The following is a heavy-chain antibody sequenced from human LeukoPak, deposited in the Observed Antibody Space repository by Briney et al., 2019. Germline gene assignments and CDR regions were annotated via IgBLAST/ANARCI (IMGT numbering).Heavy chain of an antibody. J-gene: IGHJ4*02. CDR2: ISGSGGST. D-gene: IGHD4-17*01. Sequence: GGSLKLSCAASGFTFSSYAMSWVRQAPGKGLEWVSAISGSGGSTYYADSVKGRFTISRDNSKNTLYLQMNSLRAEDTAVYYCAKDHTVWVGPSDYWGQGTLVTVSS. V-gene: IGHV3-23*01. CDR1: GFTFSSYA. CDR3: AKDHTVWVGPSDY.